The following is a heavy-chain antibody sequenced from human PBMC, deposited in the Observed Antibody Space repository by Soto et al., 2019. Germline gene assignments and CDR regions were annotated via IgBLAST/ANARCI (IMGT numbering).Heavy chain of an antibody. CDR2: ISYDGSNK. CDR1: GFTFSSYG. J-gene: IGHJ6*02. V-gene: IGHV3-30*18. CDR3: AKDFVPVLRFLEWYYYYGMDV. Sequence: GGSLRLSCAASGFTFSSYGMHWVRQAPGKGLEWVAVISYDGSNKYYAYSVEGRFTISRDNSKKTLYLQMNSLRAEDTAVYYCAKDFVPVLRFLEWYYYYGMDVWGQGTTVTVSS. D-gene: IGHD3-3*01.